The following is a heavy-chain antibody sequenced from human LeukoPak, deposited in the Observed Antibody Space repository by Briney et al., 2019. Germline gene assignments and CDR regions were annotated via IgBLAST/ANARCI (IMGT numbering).Heavy chain of an antibody. CDR3: ARPFGYSDWLLDH. Sequence: GGSLRLSCAASGFIFSNYNINWVRQAPGKGLEWVSSISASSSYTYYADSVKGRFTISRDNAKNSLFLQMGSLRAEDTAVYYCARPFGYSDWLLDHWGQGTLVTVSS. CDR2: ISASSSYT. V-gene: IGHV3-21*06. CDR1: GFIFSNYN. J-gene: IGHJ4*02. D-gene: IGHD3-9*01.